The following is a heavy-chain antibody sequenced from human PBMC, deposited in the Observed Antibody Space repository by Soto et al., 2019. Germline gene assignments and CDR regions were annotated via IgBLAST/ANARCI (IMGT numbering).Heavy chain of an antibody. V-gene: IGHV3-30*18. CDR1: GFTFSSYG. D-gene: IGHD4-17*01. Sequence: PGGSLRLSCAASGFTFSSYGMHWVRQAPGKGLEWVAVISYDGSNKYYADSVKGRFTISRDNSKNTLYLQMNSLRAEDTAVYYCAKVTTVSSYYYYGMDVWGQGTTVTVSS. CDR3: AKVTTVSSYYYYGMDV. J-gene: IGHJ6*02. CDR2: ISYDGSNK.